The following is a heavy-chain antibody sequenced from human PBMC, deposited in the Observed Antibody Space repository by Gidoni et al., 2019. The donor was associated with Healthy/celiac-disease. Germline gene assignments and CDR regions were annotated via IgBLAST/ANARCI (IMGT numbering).Heavy chain of an antibody. Sequence: QVQLVESGGGVVQPGRSLRLSCAASGFTFSSYGMHWVRQAPGKGLEWVAFISYDGSNKYYADSVKGRFTISRDNSKNTLYLQMNSLRAEDTAVYYCAKGYGQSRGMTFDYWGQGTLVTVSS. D-gene: IGHD5-18*01. CDR1: GFTFSSYG. CDR2: ISYDGSNK. CDR3: AKGYGQSRGMTFDY. J-gene: IGHJ4*02. V-gene: IGHV3-30*18.